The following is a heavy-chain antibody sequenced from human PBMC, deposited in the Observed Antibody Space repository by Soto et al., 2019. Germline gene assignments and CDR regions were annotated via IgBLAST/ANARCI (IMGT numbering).Heavy chain of an antibody. CDR2: TRNSGGA. CDR1: SGSIFSSNW. V-gene: IGHV4-4*02. D-gene: IGHD6-13*01. Sequence: QVQLQESGPGLVKPSGTLSLTCAVSSGSIFSSNWWSWVRQPPGKGLEWIGETRNSGGANYNPSHQGRVTITVDRSKNHFFLELRSATAANTAVYYCASHLVMSGTRGFDNWGLGALVTVSS. J-gene: IGHJ4*02. CDR3: ASHLVMSGTRGFDN.